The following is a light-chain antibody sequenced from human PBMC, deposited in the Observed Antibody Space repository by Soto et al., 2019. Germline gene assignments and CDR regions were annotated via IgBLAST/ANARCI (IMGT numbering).Light chain of an antibody. CDR3: QQYDSYSVRT. CDR2: KAS. V-gene: IGKV1-5*03. J-gene: IGKJ1*01. CDR1: QTITTS. Sequence: DIQMTQSPSTLSASIGDRVTITCRASQTITTSLAWYQQKPGNAPKILIYKASTLESGVPSRFSGSGSETEFTLTISSLQPDDFATYYCQQYDSYSVRTFGQGTKVEI.